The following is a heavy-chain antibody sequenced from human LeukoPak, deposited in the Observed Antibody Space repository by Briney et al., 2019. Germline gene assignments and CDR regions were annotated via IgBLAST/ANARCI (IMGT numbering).Heavy chain of an antibody. V-gene: IGHV3-53*01. Sequence: GGSLRLSCAASGFTVSLYYMTWVRQAPGKGLEWVSVIYSGGPTYYADSVKGRFTISRDNSKNTLYLQMNSLRAEDTAVYYCARDPIGDYYDVPGLGIWGQGTMVTVSS. J-gene: IGHJ3*02. CDR2: IYSGGPT. CDR3: ARDPIGDYYDVPGLGI. CDR1: GFTVSLYY. D-gene: IGHD3-22*01.